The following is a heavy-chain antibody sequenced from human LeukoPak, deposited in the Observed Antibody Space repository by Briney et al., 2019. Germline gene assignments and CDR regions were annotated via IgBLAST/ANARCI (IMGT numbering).Heavy chain of an antibody. CDR2: IYPGDSDT. Sequence: GESLKISCKGSGYSFTTYWIGWVRQMPGKGLESMGMIYPGDSDTKYSPSFQGQVTISADRSISTAYLQWSSLKASDTAMYYCASGAGIAAPGTYDAFDIWGQGTMVTVSS. V-gene: IGHV5-51*01. CDR3: ASGAGIAAPGTYDAFDI. CDR1: GYSFTTYW. J-gene: IGHJ3*02. D-gene: IGHD6-13*01.